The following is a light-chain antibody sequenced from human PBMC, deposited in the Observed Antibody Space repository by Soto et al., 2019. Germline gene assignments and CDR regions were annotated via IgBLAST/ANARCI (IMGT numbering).Light chain of an antibody. Sequence: DIQMTQSPSSVSASVGDTVTITCRASHYIDSWLAWYQQKPGKAPKLLIYDASRLRSGVPSTFSGSRSGTDFTLTITDLQPEDFATYYCQQAYSFPITCGQGTRLEIK. J-gene: IGKJ5*01. CDR2: DAS. CDR1: HYIDSW. CDR3: QQAYSFPIT. V-gene: IGKV1-12*01.